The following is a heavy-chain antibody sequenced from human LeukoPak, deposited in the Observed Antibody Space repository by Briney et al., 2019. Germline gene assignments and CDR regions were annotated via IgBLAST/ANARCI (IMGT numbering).Heavy chain of an antibody. V-gene: IGHV4-4*02. CDR1: GGSISSSNW. J-gene: IGHJ4*02. Sequence: PSETLSLTRAVSGGSISSSNWWSWVRQPPGKGLEWIGEIYHSGSTNYNPSLKSRVTISVDKSKNQFSLKLSSVTAADTAVYYCARDMITFGGVIVPLGYWGQGTLVTVSS. CDR2: IYHSGST. CDR3: ARDMITFGGVIVPLGY. D-gene: IGHD3-16*02.